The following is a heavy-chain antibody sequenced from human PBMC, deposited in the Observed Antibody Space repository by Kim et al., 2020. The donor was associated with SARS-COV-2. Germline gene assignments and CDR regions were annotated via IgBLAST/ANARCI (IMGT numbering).Heavy chain of an antibody. CDR2: IRNKANSYTT. V-gene: IGHV3-72*01. CDR3: ANLPPYASGNAAAS. J-gene: IGHJ5*02. D-gene: IGHD3-10*01. CDR1: GFIFSDHY. Sequence: GGSLRLSCAASGFIFSDHYMDWVRQAPGKGLEWVGRIRNKANSYTTEYAASVKGRFTISRDDSKNSLYLQMNSLETEDTAVYYCANLPPYASGNAAASWGQGTLVTVFS.